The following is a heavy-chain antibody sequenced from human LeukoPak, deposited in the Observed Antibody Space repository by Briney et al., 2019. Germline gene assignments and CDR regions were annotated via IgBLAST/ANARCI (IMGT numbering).Heavy chain of an antibody. D-gene: IGHD3-9*01. V-gene: IGHV4-34*01. CDR1: GGSFSGYY. J-gene: IGHJ3*02. Sequence: SETLSLTCAVYGGSFSGYYWSWIRQPPGKGLEWIGEINHSGSTNYNPSLKSRVTISVDTSKNQFSLKLSSVTAADTAVYYCARNPLRYFDWSMRSLFDIWGQGTMVTVSS. CDR2: INHSGST. CDR3: ARNPLRYFDWSMRSLFDI.